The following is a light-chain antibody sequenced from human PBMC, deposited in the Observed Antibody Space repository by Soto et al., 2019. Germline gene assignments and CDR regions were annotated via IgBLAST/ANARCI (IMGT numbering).Light chain of an antibody. CDR2: GAS. CDR3: QQVYNWPLT. J-gene: IGKJ4*01. Sequence: PLPLPPSPGDRVTXTCRASQGFSSWLAWYQQKPGQAPRLLISGASHLASGVPVRFSGSGSGTEFTLTISSLEPEDFAVYYCQQVYNWPLTFGQGTRVE. V-gene: IGKV3D-11*01. CDR1: QGFSSW.